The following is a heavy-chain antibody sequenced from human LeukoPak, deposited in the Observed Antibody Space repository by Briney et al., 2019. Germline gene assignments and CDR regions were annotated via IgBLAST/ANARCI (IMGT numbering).Heavy chain of an antibody. J-gene: IGHJ6*02. CDR1: GFAVSSNY. V-gene: IGHV3-66*01. CDR3: ASRDKGYYYGMDV. CDR2: IYSGGST. D-gene: IGHD5-24*01. Sequence: GGSLRLSCAASGFAVSSNYMSWVRQAPGKGLEWVSLIYSGGSTYYADSVQGRFTISRDNSKNTLYLQMNSLRAGDTAVYYCASRDKGYYYGMDVWGQGTTVTVSS.